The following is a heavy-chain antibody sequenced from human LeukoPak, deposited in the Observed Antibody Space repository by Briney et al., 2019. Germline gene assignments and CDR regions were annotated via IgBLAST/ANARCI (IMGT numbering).Heavy chain of an antibody. Sequence: GGSLRLSCAASGFTFSGSAMHWVRQASGKGLEWVGRIRSKANTYATAYAASVKGRFSISRDDSKNTAYLQLNSLKTEDTAVYYCARDNYYEYSGPLDYWGQGTLVTVSS. CDR1: GFTFSGSA. CDR2: IRSKANTYAT. D-gene: IGHD3-22*01. CDR3: ARDNYYEYSGPLDY. J-gene: IGHJ4*02. V-gene: IGHV3-73*01.